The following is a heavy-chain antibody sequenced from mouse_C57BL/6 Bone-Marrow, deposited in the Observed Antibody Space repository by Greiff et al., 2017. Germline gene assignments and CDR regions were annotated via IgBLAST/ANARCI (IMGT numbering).Heavy chain of an antibody. CDR3: VRHDNYYGSSYAMDY. CDR2: IRSKSNNYAT. CDR1: GFSFNTYA. D-gene: IGHD1-1*01. Sequence: EVMLVESGGGLVQPKGSLKLSCAASGFSFNTYAMNWVRQAPGKGLEWVARIRSKSNNYATYYADSVKDRFTISRDDSESMLYLQMNNLKTEDTAMYYCVRHDNYYGSSYAMDYWGQGTSVTVSS. J-gene: IGHJ4*01. V-gene: IGHV10-1*01.